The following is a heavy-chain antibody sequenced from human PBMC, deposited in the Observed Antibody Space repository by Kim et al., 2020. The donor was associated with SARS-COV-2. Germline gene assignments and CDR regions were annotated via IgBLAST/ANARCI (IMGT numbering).Heavy chain of an antibody. D-gene: IGHD3-22*01. Sequence: SETLSLTCTVSGGSISSGGYYWSWIRQHPVKGLEWIGYISYSGSTFYNPSLKSRVTISVDTSKNQLSLKLNSVTAADTAVYYCARTLYYLYDSGGFFDSWGQGTLVTVSS. CDR1: GGSISSGGYY. CDR2: ISYSGST. J-gene: IGHJ4*02. V-gene: IGHV4-31*03. CDR3: ARTLYYLYDSGGFFDS.